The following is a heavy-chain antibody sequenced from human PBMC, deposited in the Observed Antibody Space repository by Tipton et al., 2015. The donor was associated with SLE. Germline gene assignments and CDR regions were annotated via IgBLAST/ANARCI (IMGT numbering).Heavy chain of an antibody. CDR2: IYYSGST. V-gene: IGHV4-59*01. Sequence: TLSLTCTVSGGSISSYHWSWIRLPPGKGLEWIGYIYYSGSTNYNPSLKSRVTISVDTSKNQFSLKLSSVTAADTAVYYCARAQTPTLYYMDVWGKGTTVTASS. CDR1: GGSISSYH. CDR3: ARAQTPTLYYMDV. J-gene: IGHJ6*03.